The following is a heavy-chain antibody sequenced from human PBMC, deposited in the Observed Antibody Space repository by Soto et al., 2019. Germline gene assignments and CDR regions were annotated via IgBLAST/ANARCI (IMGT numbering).Heavy chain of an antibody. Sequence: EVQLLESGGGLVQPGGSLRLSCAASGFTFSSYAMSWVRQAPGKGLEWVSAISGSGGSTYYADSVKGRFTISRDNSKNTLYLQMNSLRAEDTAVYYCARLYGDYEVVDYWGQGTLVTVSS. J-gene: IGHJ4*02. CDR2: ISGSGGST. V-gene: IGHV3-23*01. CDR3: ARLYGDYEVVDY. D-gene: IGHD4-17*01. CDR1: GFTFSSYA.